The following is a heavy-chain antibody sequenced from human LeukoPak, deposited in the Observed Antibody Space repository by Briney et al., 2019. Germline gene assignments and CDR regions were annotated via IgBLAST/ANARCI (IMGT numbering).Heavy chain of an antibody. V-gene: IGHV4-39*01. J-gene: IGHJ4*02. CDR1: GVSISSSSYY. CDR2: IYYSGST. Sequence: SETLSLTCTVSGVSISSSSYYWGWLRQPPGKGLEWIGSIYYSGSTYYNPSLKSRVTISVDTSKNQFSLKLSSVTAADTAVYYCARRGNSGGKFDYWGQGTLVTVSS. CDR3: ARRGNSGGKFDY. D-gene: IGHD6-19*01.